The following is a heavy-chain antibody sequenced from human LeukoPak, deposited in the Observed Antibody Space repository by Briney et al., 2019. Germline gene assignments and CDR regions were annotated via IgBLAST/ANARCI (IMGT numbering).Heavy chain of an antibody. V-gene: IGHV3-48*01. Sequence: GGSLRLSCAASGFTFSTYTMNWVRQAPGKGLEWVSFINTKSKTIYYADSVKGRFTISRDNGKSSLYLQMNSLRAEDTALYYCVRDRNWASDYWGQGTLVTVSS. CDR3: VRDRNWASDY. CDR2: INTKSKTI. D-gene: IGHD7-27*01. CDR1: GFTFSTYT. J-gene: IGHJ4*02.